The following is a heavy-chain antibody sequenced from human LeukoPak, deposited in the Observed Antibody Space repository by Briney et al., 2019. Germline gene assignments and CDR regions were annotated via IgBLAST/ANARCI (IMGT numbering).Heavy chain of an antibody. CDR3: ASQPTTEIGIDY. V-gene: IGHV4-39*01. CDR1: SGSIRSSSYY. J-gene: IGHJ4*02. Sequence: PSETLSLTCTVSSGSIRSSSYYWGWIRQPPGKGLEWIGSINYSGTTYYNPSLRSRVTISVDTSKNQFSLKLTSLTATDTAVYYCASQPTTEIGIDYWGQGTLVTVSS. CDR2: INYSGTT. D-gene: IGHD4-11*01.